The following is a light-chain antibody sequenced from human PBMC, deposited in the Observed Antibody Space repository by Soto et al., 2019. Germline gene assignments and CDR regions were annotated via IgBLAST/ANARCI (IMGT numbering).Light chain of an antibody. CDR3: QQYYSYQYT. CDR2: AAS. Sequence: AIRMTQSPSSLSASTGDRVTITCRASQGISRYLAWYQQKPGKAPKLLIYAASTLQSGVPSRFSGSGSGTAFTLTISCLQSEDFATYYCQQYYSYQYTFGQGTKLEIK. V-gene: IGKV1-8*01. J-gene: IGKJ2*01. CDR1: QGISRY.